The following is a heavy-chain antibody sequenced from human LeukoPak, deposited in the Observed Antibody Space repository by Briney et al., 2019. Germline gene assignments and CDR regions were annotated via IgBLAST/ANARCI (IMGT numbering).Heavy chain of an antibody. CDR2: IIPILGIA. CDR3: ARGYGSGSRFYYFDY. V-gene: IGHV1-69*04. D-gene: IGHD3-10*01. J-gene: IGHJ4*02. Sequence: SVKVSCKASGGTFSSYAISWVRQAPGQGLEWMGRIIPILGIANYAQKFQGRVTITADESTSTAYMELSSLRSEDTAVYYCARGYGSGSRFYYFDYWGQGTLVTVSS. CDR1: GGTFSSYA.